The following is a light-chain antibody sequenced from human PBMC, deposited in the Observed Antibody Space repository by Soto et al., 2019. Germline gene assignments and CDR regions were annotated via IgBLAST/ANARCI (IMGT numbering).Light chain of an antibody. CDR3: SSYTTSSTLLYV. J-gene: IGLJ1*01. Sequence: QSALTQPASVSGSPGQSITISCTGTSSDVGGYNSVSWYQQHPGKAPKLMIYEVSNRPSGVSNRFSGSKSGNTASLTISGXXXXXXXXXXCSSYTTSSTLLYVFGTGTKLTV. CDR1: SSDVGGYNS. CDR2: EVS. V-gene: IGLV2-14*01.